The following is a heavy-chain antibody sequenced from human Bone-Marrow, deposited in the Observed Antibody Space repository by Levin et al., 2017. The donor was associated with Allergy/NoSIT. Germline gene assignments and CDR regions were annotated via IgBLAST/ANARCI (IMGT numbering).Heavy chain of an antibody. CDR1: GFTFSSCW. CDR3: ARDTTLAGGA. CDR2: IKPDGSEK. J-gene: IGHJ5*02. Sequence: GESLKISCEASGFTFSSCWMSWVRQAPGKGLEWVANIKPDGSEKYYVESAKGRFTISRDNAKNSLYLQMNYLGTDDTAVYYCARDTTLAGGAWGQGTLVTVS. D-gene: IGHD6-19*01. V-gene: IGHV3-7*03.